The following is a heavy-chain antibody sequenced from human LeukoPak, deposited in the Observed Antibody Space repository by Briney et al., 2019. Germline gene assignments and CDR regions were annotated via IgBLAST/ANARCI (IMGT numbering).Heavy chain of an antibody. V-gene: IGHV4-34*01. CDR2: IYHSGST. Sequence: SETLSLTCAVYGGSFSGYYWSWIRQPPGKGLEWIGEIYHSGSTNYSPSLKSRITISVDKSKNHFSLKLTSVTAADTAIYYCAAAAVAVDYWGQGTLVTVSS. CDR3: AAAAVAVDY. CDR1: GGSFSGYY. D-gene: IGHD6-19*01. J-gene: IGHJ4*02.